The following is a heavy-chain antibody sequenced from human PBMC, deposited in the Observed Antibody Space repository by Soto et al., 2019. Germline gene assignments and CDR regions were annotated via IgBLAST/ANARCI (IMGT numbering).Heavy chain of an antibody. CDR2: IDYSGRT. CDR1: GGPITSSGYY. Sequence: PSETLSLTCTVSGGPITSSGYYWSWIRHLPGRGLEWIGYIDYSGRTYYNPSLESRITISVDTSSNRFSLNLNSMTAADTAVYYCASSTVTTIHYYFDLWGRGTPVTVSS. CDR3: ASSTVTTIHYYFDL. J-gene: IGHJ2*01. V-gene: IGHV4-31*03. D-gene: IGHD4-17*01.